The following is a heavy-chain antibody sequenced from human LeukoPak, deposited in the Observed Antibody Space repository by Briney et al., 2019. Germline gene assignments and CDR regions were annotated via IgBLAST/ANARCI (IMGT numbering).Heavy chain of an antibody. D-gene: IGHD4-23*01. CDR2: FDPEDGET. CDR1: GYTLTELS. V-gene: IGHV1-24*01. Sequence: ASVKVSCKVSGYTLTELSMHWVRQAPGKGLEWMGGFDPEDGETIYAQKFQGRVTMTEDTSTDTAYMELSSLRSEDTAVYYCATAVGDYGGNPGFDYWGQGTLVTVSS. J-gene: IGHJ4*02. CDR3: ATAVGDYGGNPGFDY.